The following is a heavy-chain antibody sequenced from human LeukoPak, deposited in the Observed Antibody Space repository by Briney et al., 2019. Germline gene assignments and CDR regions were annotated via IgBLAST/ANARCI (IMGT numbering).Heavy chain of an antibody. CDR3: ARHISLWLVAEDRNRYYFDY. D-gene: IGHD6-19*01. CDR1: GGSISSSSYY. J-gene: IGHJ4*02. CDR2: IYYSGST. V-gene: IGHV4-39*01. Sequence: SETLSLTGTVSGGSISSSSYYWGWIRQPPGKGLEWIGSIYYSGSTYYNPSLKSRVTISVDTSENQFSLKLSSVTAADTAVYYCARHISLWLVAEDRNRYYFDYWGQGTLVTVSS.